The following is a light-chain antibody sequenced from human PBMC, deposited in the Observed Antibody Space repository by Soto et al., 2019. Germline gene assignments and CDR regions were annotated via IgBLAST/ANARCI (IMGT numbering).Light chain of an antibody. CDR1: QSITRL. V-gene: IGKV1-5*03. CDR2: TAS. CDR3: QQYLTYQWT. J-gene: IGKJ1*01. Sequence: DVHLTQSPSTLSAVVGDRVTIACRASQSITRLLAWYQQKPGKAPKLLISTASRLQPGAPSRFSGNGSETEFTLTIDSMPTADSAHYYCQQYLTYQWTFGQGTKVDIK.